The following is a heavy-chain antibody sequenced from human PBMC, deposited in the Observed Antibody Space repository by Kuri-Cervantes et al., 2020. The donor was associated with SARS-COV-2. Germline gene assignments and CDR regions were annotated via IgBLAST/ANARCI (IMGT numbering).Heavy chain of an antibody. D-gene: IGHD5-12*01. CDR3: ARGKDIVATIDAFVY. Sequence: SETLSLTCTVSGGSISSSSYYWGWIRQPPGKGLEWIGEINHSGSTNYNPSLKSRVTISVDTSKNQFSLKLSSVTAADTAVYYCARGKDIVATIDAFVYWGQETLVTVSS. CDR1: GGSISSSSYY. CDR2: INHSGST. V-gene: IGHV4-39*07. J-gene: IGHJ4*02.